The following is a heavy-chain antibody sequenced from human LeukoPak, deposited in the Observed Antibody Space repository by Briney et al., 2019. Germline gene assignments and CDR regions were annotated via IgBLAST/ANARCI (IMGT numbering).Heavy chain of an antibody. CDR3: AKRGVVIRAVIIVGFHKEAYYFDY. Sequence: GGFLRLSCAVSGITLSNYGMSWVRQAPGKGLEWVAGISDGGGSRNYADSVKGRFTISRDNPKNTLYPPMNSLRAEDTDVYFCAKRGVVIRAVIIVGFHKEAYYFDYWGQGALVTVSS. V-gene: IGHV3-23*01. J-gene: IGHJ4*02. CDR1: GITLSNYG. CDR2: ISDGGGSR. D-gene: IGHD3-10*01.